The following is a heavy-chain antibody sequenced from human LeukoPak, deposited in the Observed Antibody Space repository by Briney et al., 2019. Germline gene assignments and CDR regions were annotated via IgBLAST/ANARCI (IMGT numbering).Heavy chain of an antibody. J-gene: IGHJ6*02. D-gene: IGHD3-16*01. CDR2: ISGGGVTT. V-gene: IGHV3-23*01. CDR3: ARNQQLGGHSYYYYGMDV. Sequence: PGGSLRLSCAVSGLTFSSHWMHWVRQAPGKGLEWVSGISGGGVTTYYADSVKGRFTISRDNSKNTLYLQMNSLRADDTAIYYCARNQQLGGHSYYYYGMDVWGQGTTVTVSS. CDR1: GLTFSSHW.